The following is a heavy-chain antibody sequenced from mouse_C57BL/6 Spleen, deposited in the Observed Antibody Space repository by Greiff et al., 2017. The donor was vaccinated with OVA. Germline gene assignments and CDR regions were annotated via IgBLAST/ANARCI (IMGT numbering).Heavy chain of an antibody. CDR2: IYPSDSET. CDR1: GYTFTSYW. CDR3: ASTVVEEDAMDY. D-gene: IGHD1-1*01. J-gene: IGHJ4*01. V-gene: IGHV1-61*01. Sequence: VQLQQPGAELVRPGSSVKLSCKASGYTFTSYWMDWVKQRPGQGLEWIGNIYPSDSETHYNQKFKDKATLTVDKSSSTAYMQLSSLTSEDSAVYYCASTVVEEDAMDYWGQGTSVTVSS.